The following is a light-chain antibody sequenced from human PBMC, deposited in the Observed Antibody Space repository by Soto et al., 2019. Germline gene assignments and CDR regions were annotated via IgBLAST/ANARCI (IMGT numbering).Light chain of an antibody. V-gene: IGLV2-8*01. Sequence: QSALTQPPSASGSPGQSVTISCAGTSSDVGGYNYVSWYQHRPGNVPKLMIYEVTKRPSGVSDRFSGSKSGSTASLTVSGLQAEDEADYYCSSYAGGTGILFGGGTKLTVL. CDR3: SSYAGGTGIL. J-gene: IGLJ2*01. CDR1: SSDVGGYNY. CDR2: EVT.